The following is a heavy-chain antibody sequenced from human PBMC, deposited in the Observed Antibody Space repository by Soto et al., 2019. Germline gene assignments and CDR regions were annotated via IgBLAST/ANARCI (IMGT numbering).Heavy chain of an antibody. CDR1: ALTASKNY. CDR3: ARGGSASDWDYYGMDV. Sequence: EVQLVESGGGLVQPGGSLRLSCAGSALTASKNYMSWVRQPPGKGLEWVSVIYSGGTTYYADSVKDRFSISRDNTKSTLYLQMDTLSAGNTAVYYCARGGSASDWDYYGMDVWGQGTTVRVSS. J-gene: IGHJ6*02. CDR2: IYSGGTT. D-gene: IGHD3-10*01. V-gene: IGHV3-66*01.